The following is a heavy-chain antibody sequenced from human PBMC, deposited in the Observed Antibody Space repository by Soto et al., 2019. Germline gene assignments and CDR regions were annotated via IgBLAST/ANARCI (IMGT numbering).Heavy chain of an antibody. J-gene: IGHJ6*02. V-gene: IGHV1-3*01. CDR1: GYTLTSYA. Sequence: GASVKVSCKASGYTLTSYAMHWVRQAPGQRLEWMGWINAGNGNTKYSQKFQGRVTITRDTSASTAYMELSSLRSEDTAVYYCARENRLTYYDFWSGYSYGMDVWGQGTTVTVSS. CDR2: INAGNGNT. D-gene: IGHD3-3*01. CDR3: ARENRLTYYDFWSGYSYGMDV.